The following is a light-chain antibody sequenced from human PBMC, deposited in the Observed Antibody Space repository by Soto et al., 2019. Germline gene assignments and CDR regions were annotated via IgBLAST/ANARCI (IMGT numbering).Light chain of an antibody. CDR2: KAS. Sequence: IQMTQSPSTLSASVGDRVTITCRASQSINRWLAWYQQRPGKAPKILIHKASSLEAGVPSRFSGSDSGTEFTLTISSVQPDDFATYFCLQYNIYPLSFGGGTKVDIK. J-gene: IGKJ4*01. V-gene: IGKV1-5*03. CDR3: LQYNIYPLS. CDR1: QSINRW.